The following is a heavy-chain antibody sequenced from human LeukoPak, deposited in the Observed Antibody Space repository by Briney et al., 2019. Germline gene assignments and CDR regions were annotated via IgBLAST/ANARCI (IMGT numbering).Heavy chain of an antibody. CDR2: IYYSGST. CDR1: GGSISSGDYY. D-gene: IGHD6-13*01. CDR3: ARTQQLRYYYYYMDV. J-gene: IGHJ6*03. V-gene: IGHV4-61*08. Sequence: PSQTLSLTCTVSGGSISSGDYYWSWIRQPPGKGLEWIGYIYYSGSTNYNPSLKSRVTISVDTSKNQFSLKLSSVTAADTAVYYCARTQQLRYYYYYMDVWGKGTTVTVSS.